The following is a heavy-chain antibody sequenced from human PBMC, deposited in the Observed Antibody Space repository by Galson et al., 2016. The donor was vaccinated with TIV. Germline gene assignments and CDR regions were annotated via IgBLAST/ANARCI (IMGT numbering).Heavy chain of an antibody. D-gene: IGHD3-22*01. Sequence: SVKVSCKASGGTFSSYAISWVRQAPGQGLEWMGRIIGIFGSPNYAQKFQGRVTISADEFTSTAYMELSNLRSEDTAVYYCARGGGYYESSGYNVWGQGTLVTVSS. CDR2: IIGIFGSP. J-gene: IGHJ4*02. CDR3: ARGGGYYESSGYNV. V-gene: IGHV1-69*13. CDR1: GGTFSSYA.